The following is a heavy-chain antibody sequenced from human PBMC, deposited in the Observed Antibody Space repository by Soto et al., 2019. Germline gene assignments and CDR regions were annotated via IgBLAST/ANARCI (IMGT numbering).Heavy chain of an antibody. D-gene: IGHD3-10*01. CDR2: INHSGST. J-gene: IGHJ6*02. V-gene: IGHV4-34*01. CDR1: GGSFSGYY. Sequence: SETLSLTCSVFGGSFSGYYWSWIRQPPGKGLEWIGEINHSGSTNYNPSLKSRVTISVDTSKNQFSLKLSSVTAADTAVYYCARVSGIYYYGMDVWGQGTTVTVSS. CDR3: ARVSGIYYYGMDV.